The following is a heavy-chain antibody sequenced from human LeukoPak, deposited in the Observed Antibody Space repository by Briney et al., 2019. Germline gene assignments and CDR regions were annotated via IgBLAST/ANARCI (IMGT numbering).Heavy chain of an antibody. J-gene: IGHJ6*04. CDR3: ARGRGYCSSTSCYYYYYGMDV. D-gene: IGHD2-2*01. Sequence: SETLPLTCAVYGGSFSGYYWSWIRQPPGKGLEWIGEINHSGSTNYNPSLKSRVTISVDTSKNQFSLKLSSVTAADTAVYYCARGRGYCSSTSCYYYYYGMDVWGKGTTVTVSS. V-gene: IGHV4-34*01. CDR2: INHSGST. CDR1: GGSFSGYY.